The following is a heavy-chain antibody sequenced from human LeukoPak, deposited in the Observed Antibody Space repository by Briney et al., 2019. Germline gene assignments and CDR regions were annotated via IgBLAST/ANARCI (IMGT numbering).Heavy chain of an antibody. CDR2: INAGNGNT. CDR3: ARDKSDSSGYYYLGY. J-gene: IGHJ4*02. D-gene: IGHD3-22*01. CDR1: GYTFTSYA. Sequence: ASVKVSCKASGYTFTSYAMHWVRQAPGQRLEWMGWINAGNGNTKYSQKFQGRVTMTTDTSTSTAYMELRSLRSDDTAVYYCARDKSDSSGYYYLGYWGQGTLVAVSS. V-gene: IGHV1-3*01.